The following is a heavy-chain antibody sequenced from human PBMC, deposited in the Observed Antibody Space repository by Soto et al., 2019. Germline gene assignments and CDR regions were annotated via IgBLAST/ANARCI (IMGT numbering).Heavy chain of an antibody. CDR1: GGSFTGHF. CDR3: ARAKFESTGWHQFDI. J-gene: IGHJ4*02. CDR2: VSHSGNT. Sequence: SETLSLTCTVSGGSFTGHFLSWVRQPPGKGLEWIGEVSHSGNTKYYPSLRSRVTLSVDSSKNQISLALTSVAAADTAVYYCARAKFESTGWHQFDIWGQGTLVTVYS. D-gene: IGHD7-27*01. V-gene: IGHV4-34*01.